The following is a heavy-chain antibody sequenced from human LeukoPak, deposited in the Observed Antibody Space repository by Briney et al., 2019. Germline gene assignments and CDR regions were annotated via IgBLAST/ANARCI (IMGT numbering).Heavy chain of an antibody. D-gene: IGHD3-16*02. CDR2: INYSGST. CDR1: GGSISSGDYY. Sequence: PSQTLSLTCTVSGGSISSGDYYWSWIRQPPGRGLEWIGYINYSGSTYYNPSRKSRVTISVDTSKNQFSLKLSSVTAADTAVYYCARWELMITFGGVIARHGFDPWGQGTLVTVSS. V-gene: IGHV4-30-4*01. J-gene: IGHJ5*02. CDR3: ARWELMITFGGVIARHGFDP.